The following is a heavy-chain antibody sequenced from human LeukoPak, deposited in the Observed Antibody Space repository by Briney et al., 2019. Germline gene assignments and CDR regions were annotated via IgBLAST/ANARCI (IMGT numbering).Heavy chain of an antibody. CDR3: AREDIVVVPAAATRRYYYYGMDV. CDR2: IYTSGST. V-gene: IGHV4-4*07. Sequence: SETLSLTCTVSGGSISSYYWSWIRQPAGKGLEWIGRIYTSGSTNYNPSLKSRVTLSVDTSKNQFSLKLSSVTAADTAVYYCAREDIVVVPAAATRRYYYYGMDVWGQGTTVTVPS. J-gene: IGHJ6*02. D-gene: IGHD2-2*01. CDR1: GGSISSYY.